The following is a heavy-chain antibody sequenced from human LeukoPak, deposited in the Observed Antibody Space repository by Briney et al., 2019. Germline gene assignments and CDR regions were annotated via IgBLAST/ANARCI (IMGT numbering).Heavy chain of an antibody. J-gene: IGHJ4*02. V-gene: IGHV3-21*01. D-gene: IGHD6-19*01. CDR2: ISSSSSYI. CDR1: RFTFSSYS. CDR3: AREILRQWPD. Sequence: PGGSLRLSCAPSRFTFSSYSMNWFRQAPGKGLEWVSSISSSSSYIYYADSVKGRFTISRDNAKNSLYLQVNSLRAEDTAVYYCAREILRQWPDWGQGTLVTVSS.